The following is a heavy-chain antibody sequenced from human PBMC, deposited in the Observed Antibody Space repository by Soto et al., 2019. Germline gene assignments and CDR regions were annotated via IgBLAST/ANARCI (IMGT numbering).Heavy chain of an antibody. CDR3: ARVPSP. Sequence: PSETLSLTCTVSGGSISYYYWSWIRQPPGKELEWIGSIYYSGSTYYNPSLQSRVSMSVDTSKNQFSLELSSVTAADTAVYYCARVPSPWGQGTLVTVSS. J-gene: IGHJ5*02. CDR2: IYYSGST. V-gene: IGHV4-59*08. CDR1: GGSISYYY.